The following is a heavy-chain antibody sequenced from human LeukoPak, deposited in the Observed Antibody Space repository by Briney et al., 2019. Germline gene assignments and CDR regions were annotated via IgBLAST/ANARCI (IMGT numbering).Heavy chain of an antibody. CDR2: IYYSGST. J-gene: IGHJ4*02. Sequence: PSETLSLTCTVSGGSISSYYWSWIRQPPGKGLEWIGYIYYSGSTYYNPSLKSRVTISVDTSKNQFSLKLNSVTAADTAVYHCARQSGWYWEQDYWGQGTLVTVSS. CDR3: ARQSGWYWEQDY. D-gene: IGHD6-19*01. V-gene: IGHV4-59*04. CDR1: GGSISSYY.